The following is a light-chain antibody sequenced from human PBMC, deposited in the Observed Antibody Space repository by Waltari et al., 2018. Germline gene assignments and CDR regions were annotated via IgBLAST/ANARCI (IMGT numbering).Light chain of an antibody. CDR3: SSYAGLGPVL. V-gene: IGLV2-23*01. CDR2: GDN. J-gene: IGLJ2*01. CDR1: SNYVRRLGF. Sequence: SALTQPASVPGSPGQSITISCPGHSNYVRRLGFVPWYQQHPARAPKVVISGDNKRHSGVPNRFSASNSGNTASRTISGLQAEDEAHYYCSSYAGLGPVLFGGGTKLTV.